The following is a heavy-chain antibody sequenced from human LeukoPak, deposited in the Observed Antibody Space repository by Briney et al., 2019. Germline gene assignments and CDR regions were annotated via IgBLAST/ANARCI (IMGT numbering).Heavy chain of an antibody. D-gene: IGHD2-15*01. CDR3: VRDRGYCSGGTCYALWDY. CDR2: ISYDGSNK. J-gene: IGHJ4*02. CDR1: GFTFSSYA. Sequence: PGGSLRLSCVASGFTFSSYAMHWVRQAPGKGLEWVAVISYDGSNKYYADSVKGRFTISRDNSKNTLYLQMNSLRAEDTAMYYCVRDRGYCSGGTCYALWDYWGQGTLVTVSS. V-gene: IGHV3-30-3*01.